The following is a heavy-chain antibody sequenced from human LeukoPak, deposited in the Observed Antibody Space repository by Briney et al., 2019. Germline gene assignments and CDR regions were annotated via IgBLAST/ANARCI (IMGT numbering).Heavy chain of an antibody. CDR3: AKTIVGSNVFDI. D-gene: IGHD1-26*01. V-gene: IGHV3-7*01. CDR1: RFSFSSHW. CDR2: IKEDGREK. Sequence: GGSLRLSCVASRFSFSSHWMTWVRQAPGKGLEWVANIKEDGREKYYADSVKGRFTISRDNAKNSLYLQMNSLRGEDTAVYYCAKTIVGSNVFDIWGQGKLVTVSS. J-gene: IGHJ3*02.